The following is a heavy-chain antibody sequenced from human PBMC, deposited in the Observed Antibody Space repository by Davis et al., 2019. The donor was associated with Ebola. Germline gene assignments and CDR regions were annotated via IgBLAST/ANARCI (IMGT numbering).Heavy chain of an antibody. D-gene: IGHD1-7*01. Sequence: SETLSLTCTVSGGSISSYYWSWIRQHPGKGLEWIGYIYYSGSTYYNPSLKSRVTISVDTSKNQFSLKLSSVTAADTAVYYCARVYWNYNFDYWGQGTLVTVSS. CDR1: GGSISSYY. CDR2: IYYSGST. CDR3: ARVYWNYNFDY. V-gene: IGHV4-59*06. J-gene: IGHJ4*02.